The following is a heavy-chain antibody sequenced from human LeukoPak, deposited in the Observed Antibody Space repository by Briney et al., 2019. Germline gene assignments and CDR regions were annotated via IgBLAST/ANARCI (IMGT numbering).Heavy chain of an antibody. CDR1: VYTFTSYY. CDR2: INPSGGST. J-gene: IGHJ4*02. D-gene: IGHD4-17*01. CDR3: AREPDGTVTGLDY. Sequence: ASLKVSCKSSVYTFTSYYMHWVRHAPGQGLEWVGIINPSGGSTSYAQKFQGRVTMTRDTSTSTVYMELSSLRSEDTAVYYCAREPDGTVTGLDYWGQGTLVTVSS. V-gene: IGHV1-46*01.